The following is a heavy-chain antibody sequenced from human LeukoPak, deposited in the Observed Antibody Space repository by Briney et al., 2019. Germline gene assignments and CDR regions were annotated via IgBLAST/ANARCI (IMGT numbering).Heavy chain of an antibody. Sequence: ASVKVSCKASGYTFTSYGISWVRPAPGQGLEWMGWINGYNGNRIFSQKVQGRVSMTTDTSTSTAYMELGTLTSEDTAVYYVASASSGPLKIGAFDLWGQGTMVTVSS. J-gene: IGHJ3*01. V-gene: IGHV1-18*01. CDR2: INGYNGNR. CDR3: ASASSGPLKIGAFDL. CDR1: GYTFTSYG. D-gene: IGHD3-22*01.